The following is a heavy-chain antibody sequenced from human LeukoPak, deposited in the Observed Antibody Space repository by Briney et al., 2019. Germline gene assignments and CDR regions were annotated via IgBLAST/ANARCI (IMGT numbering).Heavy chain of an antibody. CDR2: IYYSGST. CDR1: GVSISSGGYY. Sequence: PSETLSLTCTVSGVSISSGGYYWSWIRQHPGKGLEWIGYIYYSGSTYYNPSLKSRVTISVDTSKNQFSLKLSSVTAADTAVYYCARRNAKQWLERGLDYWGQGTLVTVSS. V-gene: IGHV4-31*03. CDR3: ARRNAKQWLERGLDY. J-gene: IGHJ4*02. D-gene: IGHD6-19*01.